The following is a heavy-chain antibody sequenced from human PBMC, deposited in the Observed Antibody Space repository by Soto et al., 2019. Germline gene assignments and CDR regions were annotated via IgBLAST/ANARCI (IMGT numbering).Heavy chain of an antibody. V-gene: IGHV1-69*02. Sequence: ASVKGSCKASGDTFSFYTINWVRQAPGLGLEWMGRVNPILSMSNYAQKFQGRVTMTADKSTSTAYMELRSLRSEDTAFYYCETSYGTGYRPFHYWGQEPLVPSPQ. J-gene: IGHJ4*02. CDR2: VNPILSMS. CDR3: ETSYGTGYRPFHY. D-gene: IGHD3-10*01. CDR1: GDTFSFYT.